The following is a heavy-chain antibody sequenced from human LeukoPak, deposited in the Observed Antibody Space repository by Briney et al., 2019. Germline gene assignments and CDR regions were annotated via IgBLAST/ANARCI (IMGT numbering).Heavy chain of an antibody. CDR3: SREADWGQWYFDY. CDR2: VADDGNHK. J-gene: IGHJ4*02. CDR1: GFTFRSYG. Sequence: GMSMRLSCAASGFTFRSYGMHWVRQAPGKGLEWVAVVADDGNHKVYADSAKGRFTIYRDNSKNTLYLQMDSLRADDTAVYYFSREADWGQWYFDYWGQGTLVTVSS. D-gene: IGHD2-15*01. V-gene: IGHV3-30*03.